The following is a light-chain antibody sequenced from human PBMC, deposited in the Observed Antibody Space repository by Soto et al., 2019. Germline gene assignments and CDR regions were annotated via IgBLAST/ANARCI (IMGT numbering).Light chain of an antibody. CDR3: QQYSNYAKT. CDR2: KSS. J-gene: IGKJ2*01. CDR1: QTLSNW. V-gene: IGKV1-5*03. Sequence: DIQVTQSPSSLSASVGDSVTITCRASQTLSNWLAWYQKKPGKAPKLLIYKSSSLESGVPSRFGGGGSGTDFTLTISSLQPDDFATYYCQQYSNYAKTFGQGTRLEIK.